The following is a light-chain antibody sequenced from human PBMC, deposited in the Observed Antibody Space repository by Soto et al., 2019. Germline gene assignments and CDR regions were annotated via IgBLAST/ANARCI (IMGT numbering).Light chain of an antibody. CDR1: QSISSW. V-gene: IGKV1-5*03. CDR2: KAS. CDR3: QQYNSYST. J-gene: IGKJ5*01. Sequence: DIQMTQSPSTLSASVGDRVTITCRASQSISSWLAWYQQKPGKAPKLLIYKASSLESGVPSRFSGSGSGTEFTLTISSLQPDDFAPYYCQQYNSYSTFGQGTRLEI.